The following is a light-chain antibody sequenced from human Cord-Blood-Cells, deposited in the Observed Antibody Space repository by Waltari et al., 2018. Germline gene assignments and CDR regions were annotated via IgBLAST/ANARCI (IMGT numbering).Light chain of an antibody. V-gene: IGLV6-57*01. CDR3: QSYDSSNLV. CDR2: EDN. Sequence: NFMLTQPHSVSESPGKTVTISCTRSSGSIASNYVQWYQQRPGSSPTTVIYEDNQRPSGVPDRFSGSIHSSSNSASLTISGLKTEDEADYYCQSYDSSNLVFGGGTKLTVL. J-gene: IGLJ2*01. CDR1: SGSIASNY.